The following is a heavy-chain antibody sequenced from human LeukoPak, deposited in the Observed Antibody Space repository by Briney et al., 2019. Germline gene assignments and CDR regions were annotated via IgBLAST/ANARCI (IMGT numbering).Heavy chain of an antibody. CDR2: TYYRSKWYN. CDR1: GDSVSSNSAA. D-gene: IGHD3-10*01. V-gene: IGHV6-1*01. Sequence: SQTLSLTCAISGDSVSSNSAAWNWIRQSPPRGLEWLGGTYYRSKWYNDYAVSVKSRITINPDTSKNQFSLQLNSVTPEDTAVYYCATGTGVFDHWGQGTLVTVSS. J-gene: IGHJ4*02. CDR3: ATGTGVFDH.